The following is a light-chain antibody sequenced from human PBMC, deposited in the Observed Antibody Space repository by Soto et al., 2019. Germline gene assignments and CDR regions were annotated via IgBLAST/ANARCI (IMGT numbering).Light chain of an antibody. CDR2: AAS. CDR1: QGIIDY. J-gene: IGKJ1*01. CDR3: QKYNSAPQT. Sequence: DVQMTQSPSSLYASVGDRVTITCRASQGIIDYLAWYQHKPGKAPELLIYAASTLHSGVPSRFSGSGSGTDLTLTISSLQPEDVATYYCQKYNSAPQTFGPGTKVEIK. V-gene: IGKV1-27*01.